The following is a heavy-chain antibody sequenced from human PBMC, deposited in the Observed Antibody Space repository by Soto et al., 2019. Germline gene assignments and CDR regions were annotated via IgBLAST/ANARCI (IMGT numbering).Heavy chain of an antibody. CDR1: GGSISSGGYH. CDR2: IYYSGST. Sequence: PSETLSLTCTVSGGSISSGGYHWSWIRQHPGKGLEWIGYIYYSGSTYYNPSLKSRVTISVDTSKNQFSLKLSSVTAADTAVYYCARGTAYNWNYLDYWGQGTLVTVSS. J-gene: IGHJ4*02. CDR3: ARGTAYNWNYLDY. V-gene: IGHV4-31*03. D-gene: IGHD1-20*01.